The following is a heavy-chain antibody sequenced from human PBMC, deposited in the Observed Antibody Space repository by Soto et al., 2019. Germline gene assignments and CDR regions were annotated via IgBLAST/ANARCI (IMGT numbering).Heavy chain of an antibody. V-gene: IGHV4-34*01. J-gene: IGHJ5*02. D-gene: IGHD2-2*01. Sequence: SETLSLTFGVYGGSFSCYYWIWIRQPPGKGLEWIGEINHSGSTNYNPSLKSRVTISVDTSKNQFCLKLSYVSDEDRGVYSCARVAFRAVVPAASINWFGRCRQGTLVTVSS. CDR1: GGSFSCYY. CDR3: ARVAFRAVVPAASINWFGR. CDR2: INHSGST.